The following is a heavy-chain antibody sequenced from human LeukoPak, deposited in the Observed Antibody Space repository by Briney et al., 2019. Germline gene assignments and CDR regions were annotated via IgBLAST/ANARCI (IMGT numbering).Heavy chain of an antibody. V-gene: IGHV3-30-3*01. Sequence: GRSLRLSCAASGFTFSSYAMHWVRQAPGKGLEWVAVISYDGSNKYYADSMKGRFTISRDNSKNTLYLQMNSLRAEDTAVYYCASSPYYDILTGTHGAFDIWGQGTMVTVSS. J-gene: IGHJ3*02. CDR3: ASSPYYDILTGTHGAFDI. CDR1: GFTFSSYA. D-gene: IGHD3-9*01. CDR2: ISYDGSNK.